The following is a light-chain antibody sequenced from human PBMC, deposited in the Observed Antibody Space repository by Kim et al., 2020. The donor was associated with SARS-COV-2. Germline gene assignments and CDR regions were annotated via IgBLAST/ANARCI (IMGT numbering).Light chain of an antibody. CDR2: QGN. V-gene: IGLV3-1*01. CDR3: QAWDSSTFYV. J-gene: IGLJ1*01. Sequence: VSPVQTARITCSGDKLGDKYACWYQQKPGQSPVLVIYQGNKRPSGIPERFSGSNSGNTATLTISGTQAMDEADYYCQAWDSSTFYVFGTGTKVTVL. CDR1: KLGDKY.